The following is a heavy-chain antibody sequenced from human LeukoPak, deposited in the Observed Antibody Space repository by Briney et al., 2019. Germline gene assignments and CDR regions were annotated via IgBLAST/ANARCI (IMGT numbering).Heavy chain of an antibody. CDR1: GYTFTSYG. CDR2: ISAYNGNT. Sequence: GASVKVSCKASGYTFTSYGISWVRQAPGQGLEWMGWISAYNGNTNYAQKLQGRVTMPTDTSTSTAYMELRSLRSDDRAVCYCARAVWFGELFRVFDYWGQGTLATVSS. V-gene: IGHV1-18*01. CDR3: ARAVWFGELFRVFDY. D-gene: IGHD3-10*01. J-gene: IGHJ4*02.